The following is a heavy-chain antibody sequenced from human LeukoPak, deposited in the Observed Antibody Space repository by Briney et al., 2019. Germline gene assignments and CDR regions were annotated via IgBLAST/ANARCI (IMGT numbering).Heavy chain of an antibody. CDR3: ARGGRKYYYYGMDV. V-gene: IGHV7-4-1*02. Sequence: ASVKVSCTASGYTFTSYAMNWVRQAPGQGLEWMGWINTNTGNPTYAQGFTGRFVFSLDTSVSTAYLQISSLKAEDTAVYYCARGGRKYYYYGMDVWGQGTTVTVSS. CDR2: INTNTGNP. CDR1: GYTFTSYA. J-gene: IGHJ6*02.